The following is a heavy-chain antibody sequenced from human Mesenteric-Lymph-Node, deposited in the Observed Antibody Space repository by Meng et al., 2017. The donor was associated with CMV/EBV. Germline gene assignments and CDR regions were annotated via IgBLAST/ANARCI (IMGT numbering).Heavy chain of an antibody. CDR1: DGSLNNYY. Sequence: DGSLNNYYWSWIRQPPGKGLEWIGEINHSGSTNYNPSLKSRVTISVDTSKNQFSLKLSSVTAADTAVYYCARDGMIVSGNWFDPWGQGTLVTVSS. V-gene: IGHV4-34*01. D-gene: IGHD3-22*01. CDR2: INHSGST. J-gene: IGHJ5*02. CDR3: ARDGMIVSGNWFDP.